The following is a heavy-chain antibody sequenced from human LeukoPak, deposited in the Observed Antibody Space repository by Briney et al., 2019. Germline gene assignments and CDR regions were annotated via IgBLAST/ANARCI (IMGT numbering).Heavy chain of an antibody. D-gene: IGHD1-26*01. J-gene: IGHJ3*02. CDR2: INHSGST. CDR1: GGSFSGKY. V-gene: IGHV4-34*01. CDR3: ARRRRIVGVIPGAFDI. Sequence: PSETLSLTCAVYGGSFSGKYWSWIRQPPGNGLEWIGEINHSGSTNYNPSLKSRVTISVDTSKCQFSLKLSSVTAADTAVYYCARRRRIVGVIPGAFDIWGQGTMVTVSS.